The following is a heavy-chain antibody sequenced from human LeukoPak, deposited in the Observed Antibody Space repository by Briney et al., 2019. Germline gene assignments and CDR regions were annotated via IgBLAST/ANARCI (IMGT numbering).Heavy chain of an antibody. Sequence: GGSLRLSCAASGFAFSVSAMYWVRQASGKGLEWVGRIRNKANNYATAYAASLKGRFTISRDDSKNTAYLQMNSLETEDTAMYYCTYTSSSGVVYWGQGTLVTVSS. CDR2: IRNKANNYAT. CDR1: GFAFSVSA. CDR3: TYTSSSGVVY. J-gene: IGHJ4*02. D-gene: IGHD6-6*01. V-gene: IGHV3-73*01.